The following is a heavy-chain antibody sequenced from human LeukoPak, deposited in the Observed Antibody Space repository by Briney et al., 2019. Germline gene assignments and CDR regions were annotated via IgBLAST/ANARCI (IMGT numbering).Heavy chain of an antibody. V-gene: IGHV4-59*01. D-gene: IGHD2-2*01. CDR2: VSYSGST. CDR1: GGSISSYY. CDR3: ARGAAQFLCSDTSCLFDF. J-gene: IGHJ4*02. Sequence: PSETLSLTCTVSGGSISSYYWIWIRQPPGKGLEWIGYVSYSGSTNYNPSLKSRVTISLDTSKNQFSLKLNSVTAADTAVYYCARGAAQFLCSDTSCLFDFWGQGTLVTVSS.